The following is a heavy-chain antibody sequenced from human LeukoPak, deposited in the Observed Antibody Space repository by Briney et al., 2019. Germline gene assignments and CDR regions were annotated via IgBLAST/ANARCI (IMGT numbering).Heavy chain of an antibody. CDR2: ISYDGSNK. CDR1: GFTFSSYA. V-gene: IGHV3-30-3*01. D-gene: IGHD4-17*01. CDR3: ARGPEGFYGDHNYFDY. Sequence: GRSLRLSCAASGFTFSSYAMHWVRQAPGKGLEWVAVISYDGSNKYYADSVKGRFTISRDNSKNTLYLQMNSLRAEDTAVYYCARGPEGFYGDHNYFDYWGQGTLVTVSS. J-gene: IGHJ4*02.